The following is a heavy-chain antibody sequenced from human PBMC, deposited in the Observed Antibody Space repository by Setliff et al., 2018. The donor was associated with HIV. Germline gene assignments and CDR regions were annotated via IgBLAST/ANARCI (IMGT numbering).Heavy chain of an antibody. V-gene: IGHV4-4*02. CDR3: ARGHCSGTNCYGVDYYGMDV. J-gene: IGHJ6*02. CDR2: INHSEYT. D-gene: IGHD2-2*01. CDR1: GASISSDNW. Sequence: SETLSLTCAVSGASISSDNWWTWVRQPPGKGLEWTGKINHSEYTNYNAFLKSRLSMSVDKSKNQFSLKLTSVTAADTAVYYCARGHCSGTNCYGVDYYGMDVWGQGTTVTVSS.